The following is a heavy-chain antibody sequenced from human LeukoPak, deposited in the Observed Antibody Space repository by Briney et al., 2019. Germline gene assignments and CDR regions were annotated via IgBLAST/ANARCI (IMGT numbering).Heavy chain of an antibody. D-gene: IGHD3-10*01. J-gene: IGHJ6*03. CDR1: GYTFTGYY. CDR2: INPNSGGT. Sequence: AASVKVSCKASGYTFTGYYMRWVRQAPGQGLEWMGWINPNSGGTNYAQKFQGRVTMTRDTSISTAYMELSRLRSDDTAVYYCARWGRSITMVRGVIRDDYYYYYYMDVWGKGTTVTVSS. CDR3: ARWGRSITMVRGVIRDDYYYYYYMDV. V-gene: IGHV1-2*02.